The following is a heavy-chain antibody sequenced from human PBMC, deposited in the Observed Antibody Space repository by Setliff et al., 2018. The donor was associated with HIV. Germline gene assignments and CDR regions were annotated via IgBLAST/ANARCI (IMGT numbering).Heavy chain of an antibody. J-gene: IGHJ4*02. Sequence: GASVKVSCKASGYTFTSFAIHWVRQAPGHGLEWMGWINAGNGDTEYSQKFQGRVTIDRDTSATTAYMELRSLRSEDTAVYYCARDGWELDRGRAGYFDYWGQGALVTVSS. D-gene: IGHD3-10*01. CDR1: GYTFTSFA. CDR3: ARDGWELDRGRAGYFDY. V-gene: IGHV1-3*01. CDR2: INAGNGDT.